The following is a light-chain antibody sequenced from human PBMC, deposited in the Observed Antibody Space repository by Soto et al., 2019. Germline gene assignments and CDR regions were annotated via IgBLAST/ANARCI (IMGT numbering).Light chain of an antibody. J-gene: IGKJ4*01. CDR2: SAS. Sequence: DIQFTQSPSVLSASVGDTVTITCRASQALSNYLAWYQQKPGKAPDLLIYSASTLQSGVPSRFSGSGSETEFSLTIRSLQPEDFATYYCQHLSRYPLTFGGGTKVDIK. V-gene: IGKV1-9*01. CDR3: QHLSRYPLT. CDR1: QALSNY.